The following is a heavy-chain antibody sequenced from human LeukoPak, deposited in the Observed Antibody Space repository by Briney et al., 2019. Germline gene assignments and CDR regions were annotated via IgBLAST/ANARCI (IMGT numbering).Heavy chain of an antibody. CDR2: ISSSSSTI. CDR1: GFTFSSYS. J-gene: IGHJ4*02. V-gene: IGHV3-48*04. D-gene: IGHD1-26*01. CDR3: ARDSRSGSHVGYFDY. Sequence: GGSLRLSCAASGFTFSSYSMNWVRQAPGKGLEWVSYISSSSSTIYYADSVKGRFTISRDNAKNSLYLQMNSLRAENTAVYYCARDSRSGSHVGYFDYWGEGSLVSDCS.